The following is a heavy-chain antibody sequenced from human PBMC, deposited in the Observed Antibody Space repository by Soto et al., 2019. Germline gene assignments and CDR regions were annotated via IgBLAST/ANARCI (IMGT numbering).Heavy chain of an antibody. J-gene: IGHJ4*02. V-gene: IGHV4-39*01. CDR3: ARHNDFWSGYPFDY. CDR2: IYYSGST. Sequence: SETLSLTCTVSGGSISSSSYYLGWIRQPPGKGLEWIGSIYYSGSTYYNPSLKSRVTISVDTSKNQFSLKLSSVTAADTAVYYCARHNDFWSGYPFDYWGQGTLVTVSS. D-gene: IGHD3-3*01. CDR1: GGSISSSSYY.